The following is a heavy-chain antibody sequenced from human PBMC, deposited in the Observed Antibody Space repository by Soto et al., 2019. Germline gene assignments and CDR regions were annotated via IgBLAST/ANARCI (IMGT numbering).Heavy chain of an antibody. V-gene: IGHV3-64D*08. CDR3: VNSIRMVRGVTDQGYYYGMDV. D-gene: IGHD3-10*01. Sequence: GGSLRLSCSASGFTFSSYAMHWVRQAPGKGLEYVSAISSNGGSTYYADSVKGRFTISRDNSKNTLYLQMSSLRAEDTAVYYCVNSIRMVRGVTDQGYYYGMDVWGQGTTVTVSS. J-gene: IGHJ6*02. CDR2: ISSNGGST. CDR1: GFTFSSYA.